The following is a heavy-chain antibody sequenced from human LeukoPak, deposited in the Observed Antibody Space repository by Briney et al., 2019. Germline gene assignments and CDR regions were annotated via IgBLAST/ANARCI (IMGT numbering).Heavy chain of an antibody. D-gene: IGHD2-15*01. Sequence: SETLSLTCTVSGGSISSYYWSWIRQPPGKGLEWTGYIYYSGSTNYNPSLKSRVTISVDTSKNQFSLKLSSVTAADTAVYYCARDLGGGSFAAAPWFDPWGQGTLVTVSS. CDR2: IYYSGST. V-gene: IGHV4-59*01. CDR1: GGSISSYY. CDR3: ARDLGGGSFAAAPWFDP. J-gene: IGHJ5*02.